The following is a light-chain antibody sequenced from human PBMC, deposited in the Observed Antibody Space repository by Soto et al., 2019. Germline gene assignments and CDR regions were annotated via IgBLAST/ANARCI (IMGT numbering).Light chain of an antibody. CDR1: QSVLYSSNNKNY. J-gene: IGKJ2*01. CDR3: QQYYSTPRYT. CDR2: WAS. Sequence: DIVMTQSPDSPAVSLGERATINCKSSQSVLYSSNNKNYLAWYQQKPGQPPKLLIYWASTRESGVPDRFSGSGSGTDFTLTISSLQAEDVAVYYCQQYYSTPRYTFGQGTKLEIK. V-gene: IGKV4-1*01.